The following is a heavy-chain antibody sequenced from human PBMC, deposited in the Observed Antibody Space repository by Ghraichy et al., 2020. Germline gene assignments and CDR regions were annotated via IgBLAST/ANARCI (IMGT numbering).Heavy chain of an antibody. Sequence: GGSLRLSCAASGFTFSSYGMHWVRQAPGKGLEWVAVIWYDGSNKYYADSVKGRFTISRDNSKNTLYLQMNSLRAEDTAVYYCAKAPDSSGYYYFDYWGQGTLVTVSS. V-gene: IGHV3-33*06. D-gene: IGHD3-22*01. CDR3: AKAPDSSGYYYFDY. CDR2: IWYDGSNK. CDR1: GFTFSSYG. J-gene: IGHJ4*02.